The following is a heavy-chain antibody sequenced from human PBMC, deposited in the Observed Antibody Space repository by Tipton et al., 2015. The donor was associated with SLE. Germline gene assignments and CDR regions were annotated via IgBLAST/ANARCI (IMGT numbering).Heavy chain of an antibody. J-gene: IGHJ6*02. D-gene: IGHD3-10*01. CDR2: INWNGGST. CDR3: ARDLYPYGMEV. Sequence: SLRLSCVASGFSFDDYGMNWVRQAPGKGLEWVSGINWNGGSTGYGDSVKGRFTISRDNAEKSLYLQMNGLRAEDTALYYCARDLYPYGMEVWGQGTTVTVSS. CDR1: GFSFDDYG. V-gene: IGHV3-20*04.